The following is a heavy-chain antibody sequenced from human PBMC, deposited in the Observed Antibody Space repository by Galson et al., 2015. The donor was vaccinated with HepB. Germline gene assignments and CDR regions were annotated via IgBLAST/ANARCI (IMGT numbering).Heavy chain of an antibody. CDR2: IYSGGST. J-gene: IGHJ6*02. V-gene: IGHV3-66*02. Sequence: SLRLSCAASGFTVSSNYMSWVRQAPGKGLEWVSVIYSGGSTYYADSVKGRFTISRDNSKNTLYLQMNSLRAEDTAVYYCARVTPRAFGVSGMDVWGQGTTVTVSS. CDR3: ARVTPRAFGVSGMDV. CDR1: GFTVSSNY. D-gene: IGHD3-10*01.